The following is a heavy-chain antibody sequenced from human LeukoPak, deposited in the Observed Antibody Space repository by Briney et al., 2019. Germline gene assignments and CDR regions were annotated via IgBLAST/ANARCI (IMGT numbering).Heavy chain of an antibody. CDR1: GFTFSNYA. CDR3: ARLAAGTVWYFDY. D-gene: IGHD6-13*01. CDR2: LSAGGGST. J-gene: IGHJ4*02. V-gene: IGHV3-23*01. Sequence: GGSLRLSCAASGFTFSNYAMNWVRQAPGKGLEWVSGLSAGGGSTYYADSVKGRVIISRDNTENTLYLEMNSLRVEDTAVYYCARLAAGTVWYFDYWGQGTLVTVSS.